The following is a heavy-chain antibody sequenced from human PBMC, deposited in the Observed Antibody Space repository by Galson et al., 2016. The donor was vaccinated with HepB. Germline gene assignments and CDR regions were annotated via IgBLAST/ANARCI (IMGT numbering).Heavy chain of an antibody. D-gene: IGHD2-15*01. CDR3: ASDGRPYCSGGSCHPSPFDY. Sequence: SVKVSCKASGGTLSNYAISWVRQAPGQGLEWMGGIIPMFGTANYAQKFQGRVTITADESTSTAYMDLSSLRSEDSAVYYCASDGRPYCSGGSCHPSPFDYWGQGTLVTVSS. J-gene: IGHJ4*02. V-gene: IGHV1-69*13. CDR2: IIPMFGTA. CDR1: GGTLSNYA.